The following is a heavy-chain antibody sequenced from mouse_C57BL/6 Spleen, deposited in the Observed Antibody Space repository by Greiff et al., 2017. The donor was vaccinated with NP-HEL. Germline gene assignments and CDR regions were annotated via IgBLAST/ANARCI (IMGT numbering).Heavy chain of an antibody. J-gene: IGHJ4*01. CDR2: INPSNGGT. Sequence: QVQLQQPGTELVKPGASVKLSCKASGYTFTSYWMHWVKQRPGQGLEWIGNINPSNGGTNYNEKFKSKATLTVDKSSSTAYMQLSSLTSEDSAVYFCALRLSYGKGGRYYYAKGGWGQGTSVTVST. CDR3: ALRLSYGKGGRYYYAKGG. CDR1: GYTFTSYW. V-gene: IGHV1-53*01. D-gene: IGHD2-1*01.